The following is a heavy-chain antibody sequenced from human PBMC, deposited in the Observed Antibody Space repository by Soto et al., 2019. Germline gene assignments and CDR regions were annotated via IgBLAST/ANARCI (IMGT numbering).Heavy chain of an antibody. CDR3: ARLVGATARLTADY. D-gene: IGHD1-26*01. J-gene: IGHJ4*02. Sequence: GGSLRLSCAASGFTFSSYSMNWVRQAPGKGLEWVSSISSSSSYIYYADSVKGRFTISRDNAKNSLYLQMNSLRAEDTAVYYCARLVGATARLTADYWGQGTLVTVYS. CDR1: GFTFSSYS. V-gene: IGHV3-21*01. CDR2: ISSSSSYI.